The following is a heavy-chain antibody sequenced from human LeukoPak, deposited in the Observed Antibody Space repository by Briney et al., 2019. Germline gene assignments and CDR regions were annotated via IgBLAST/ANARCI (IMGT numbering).Heavy chain of an antibody. CDR1: GGSISSYY. D-gene: IGHD5-12*01. V-gene: IGHV4-4*07. CDR3: ARVYSGYDLPGSLANYYFDY. CDR2: IYSGGST. Sequence: SETLSLTCTVSGGSISSYYWSWIRQPAGKGLEWIGRIYSGGSTDSNPSLKSRVTMSVDTSKNQFSLKLSSVTAADTAVYYCARVYSGYDLPGSLANYYFDYWGQGTLVTVSS. J-gene: IGHJ4*02.